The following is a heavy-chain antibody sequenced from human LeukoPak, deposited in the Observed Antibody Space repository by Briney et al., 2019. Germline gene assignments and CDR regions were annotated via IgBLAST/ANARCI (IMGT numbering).Heavy chain of an antibody. CDR1: GGTFSSYA. D-gene: IGHD1-26*01. CDR3: ARSHAGAQIDY. J-gene: IGHJ4*02. V-gene: IGHV1-18*01. Sequence: ASVKVSCKASGGTFSSYAISWVRQAPGQGLEWMGWISAYNGNTNYAQKLQGRVTMTTDTSTSTAYMELRSLRSDDTAVYYCARSHAGAQIDYWGQGTLVTVSS. CDR2: ISAYNGNT.